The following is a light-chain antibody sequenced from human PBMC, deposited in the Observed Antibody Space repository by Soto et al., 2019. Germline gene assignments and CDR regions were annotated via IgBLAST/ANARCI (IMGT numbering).Light chain of an antibody. CDR1: QSISNY. CDR3: QQSDSTPYT. V-gene: IGKV1-39*01. J-gene: IGKJ2*01. Sequence: DIQMTQSPSSLSASVGDRVTITCRASQSISNYLNWYHQKPGRAPNLLIYDSSSLRSGVPSRFSGSGSGTDFTLTISSLQPEDFATYSCQQSDSTPYTFGQGTKLEIK. CDR2: DSS.